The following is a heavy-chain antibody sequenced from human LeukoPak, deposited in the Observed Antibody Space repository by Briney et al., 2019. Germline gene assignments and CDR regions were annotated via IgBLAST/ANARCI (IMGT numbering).Heavy chain of an antibody. CDR3: AKDPAPTGTTSLDY. CDR2: ISGSGGST. CDR1: GFTFSSYA. D-gene: IGHD1-7*01. Sequence: GGSLRLSCAASGFTFSSYAMSWVRQAPGKGLEWVSAISGSGGSTYYADSVKGRFTISRDNSKSTLYLQMNSLRAEDTAVYYCAKDPAPTGTTSLDYWGQGTLVTVSS. J-gene: IGHJ4*02. V-gene: IGHV3-23*01.